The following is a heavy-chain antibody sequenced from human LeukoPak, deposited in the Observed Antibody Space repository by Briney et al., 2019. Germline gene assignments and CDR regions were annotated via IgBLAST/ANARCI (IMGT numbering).Heavy chain of an antibody. CDR2: IYPGDSDT. J-gene: IGHJ4*02. CDR3: ASTTVTAREKYYFEY. Sequence: GESLKISCKGSGYSITSYWIGWVCQLPGKGLEWMGIIYPGDSDTRYSPSFQGQVTISADKSISTAYLQWSSLKASDTAMYYCASTTVTAREKYYFEYWGQGTLVTVSS. CDR1: GYSITSYW. V-gene: IGHV5-51*01. D-gene: IGHD4-17*01.